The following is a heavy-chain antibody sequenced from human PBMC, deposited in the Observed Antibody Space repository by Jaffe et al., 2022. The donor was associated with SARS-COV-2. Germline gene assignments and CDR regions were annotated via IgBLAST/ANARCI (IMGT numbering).Heavy chain of an antibody. CDR3: ATFTSSVY. D-gene: IGHD6-6*01. V-gene: IGHV3-48*02. J-gene: IGHJ4*02. Sequence: EVQLMESGGGLIQPGESLRLSCAASGFTFSTYSMTWVRQAPGKGLEWVSHISSSGTTIYYADSVMGRFTISRDNAKNSLYLQMNSLRHEDTAVYYCATFTSSVYWGQGTLVAVSS. CDR1: GFTFSTYS. CDR2: ISSSGTTI.